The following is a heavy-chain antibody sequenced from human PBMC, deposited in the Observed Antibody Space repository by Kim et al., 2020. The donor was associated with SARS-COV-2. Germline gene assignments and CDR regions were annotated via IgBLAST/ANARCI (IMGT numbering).Heavy chain of an antibody. CDR3: AGAMVRGVIITGGMDV. J-gene: IGHJ6*02. V-gene: IGHV3-53*01. D-gene: IGHD3-10*01. Sequence: DPVKGRFTISRDNSNTALYLQMNRLRAEDTAMYYCAGAMVRGVIITGGMDVWGQGTTVTVSS.